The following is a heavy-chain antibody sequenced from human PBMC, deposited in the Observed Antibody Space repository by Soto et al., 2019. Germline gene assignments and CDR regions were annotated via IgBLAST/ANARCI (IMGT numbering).Heavy chain of an antibody. J-gene: IGHJ6*02. V-gene: IGHV3-23*01. CDR3: AKSLAARPPYYGMDV. Sequence: VGPLRLSCTVSGFTLSSYAMSWVLQAPGKGLEWVSAISGSGGSTYYADSVKGRFTISRDNSKNTLYLQMNSLRAEDTAVYYCAKSLAARPPYYGMDVWGQGTTVTVSS. CDR2: ISGSGGST. CDR1: GFTLSSYA. D-gene: IGHD6-6*01.